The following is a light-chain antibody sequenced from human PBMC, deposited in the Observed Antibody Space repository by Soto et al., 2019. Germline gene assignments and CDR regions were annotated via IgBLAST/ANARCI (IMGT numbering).Light chain of an antibody. Sequence: QSALTQPASVSGSPGPSITISCSGTSSDVGGYNYVSWYQQHPGKAPKLMIYAVSNRPSGVSNRFSGSKSGNTASLTISGLQAEDEADYYCSSYTSSSTLVFGGGTQLTVL. CDR2: AVS. CDR3: SSYTSSSTLV. CDR1: SSDVGGYNY. V-gene: IGLV2-14*01. J-gene: IGLJ2*01.